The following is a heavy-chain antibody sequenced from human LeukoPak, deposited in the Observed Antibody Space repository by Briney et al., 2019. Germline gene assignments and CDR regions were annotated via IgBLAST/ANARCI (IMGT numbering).Heavy chain of an antibody. D-gene: IGHD7-27*01. J-gene: IGHJ4*02. V-gene: IGHV3-33*01. Sequence: GGSLRLSCEASGFTFSIYGMHWARLAPGKGLEWVAVIWYDGGKKYYEDSVKGRFIISRDNSKNTMYLQMDSLRVDDTAVYYCARDNWGPDYWGQGTLVTVSS. CDR3: ARDNWGPDY. CDR1: GFTFSIYG. CDR2: IWYDGGKK.